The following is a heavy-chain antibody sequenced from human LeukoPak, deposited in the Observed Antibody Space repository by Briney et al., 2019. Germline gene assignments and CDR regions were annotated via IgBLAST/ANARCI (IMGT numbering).Heavy chain of an antibody. CDR3: ARDGYNSRSGAFDI. Sequence: TSETLSLTCTVSGGSISSGSYYWSWIRQPAGKGLEWIGYIYYSGSTNYNPSLKSRVTISVDTSKNQFSLKLSSVTAADTAVYYCARDGYNSRSGAFDIWGQGTMVTVSS. D-gene: IGHD5-24*01. CDR2: IYYSGST. J-gene: IGHJ3*02. V-gene: IGHV4-61*10. CDR1: GGSISSGSYY.